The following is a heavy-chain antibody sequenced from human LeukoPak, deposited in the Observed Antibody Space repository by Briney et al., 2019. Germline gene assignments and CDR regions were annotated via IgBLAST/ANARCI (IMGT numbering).Heavy chain of an antibody. CDR3: ARSQYDSSGLLL. Sequence: SETLSLTCTVSGGSISSGSYYWSRIRQPAGKGLEWIGRIYTSGSTNYNPSLKSRVTISVDTSKNQFSLKLSSVTAADTAVYYCARSQYDSSGLLLWGQGTLVTVSS. CDR2: IYTSGST. V-gene: IGHV4-61*02. J-gene: IGHJ4*02. D-gene: IGHD3-22*01. CDR1: GGSISSGSYY.